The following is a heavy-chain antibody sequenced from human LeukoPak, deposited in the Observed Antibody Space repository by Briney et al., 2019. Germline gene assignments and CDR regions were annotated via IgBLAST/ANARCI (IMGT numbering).Heavy chain of an antibody. V-gene: IGHV3-53*01. J-gene: IGHJ4*02. Sequence: PGGSLRLSCVASGFTVSSNYMSWVRQAPGKGLEWVSVIYSGGSTYYADSVKGRFTISRDNSKNTLYLQMNSLRAEDTAVYYCARDPYSSSSGAGDYWGQGTLVTVSS. CDR3: ARDPYSSSSGAGDY. D-gene: IGHD6-6*01. CDR1: GFTVSSNY. CDR2: IYSGGST.